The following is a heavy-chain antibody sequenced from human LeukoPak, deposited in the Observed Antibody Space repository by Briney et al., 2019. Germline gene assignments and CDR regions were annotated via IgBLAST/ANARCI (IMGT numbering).Heavy chain of an antibody. D-gene: IGHD1-1*01. J-gene: IGHJ3*02. V-gene: IGHV3-21*01. Sequence: GGSLRLSCAASGFTFSSYSMNWVRQAPGKGLEWVSSISSSSSYIYYADSVKGRFTISRDNAKNSLYLQMNSLRAEDTAVYYCARDTVHRGAFDIWGQGTMVTVSS. CDR3: ARDTVHRGAFDI. CDR2: ISSSSSYI. CDR1: GFTFSSYS.